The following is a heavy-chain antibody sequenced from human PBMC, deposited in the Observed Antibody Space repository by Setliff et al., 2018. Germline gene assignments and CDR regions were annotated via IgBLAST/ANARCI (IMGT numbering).Heavy chain of an antibody. Sequence: ASETLSLTCTVSDGSLYSGNYYWTWIRQPAGKALEWIGHIRGTEGTHYNPSLESRVTISRDKSPNQFSLMLRSVTAADTALYYCARGYYNGRGYYYLPCSFDSWGRGIEVTVSS. D-gene: IGHD3-10*01. CDR3: ARGYYNGRGYYYLPCSFDS. J-gene: IGHJ4*02. V-gene: IGHV4-61*09. CDR2: IRGTEGT. CDR1: DGSLYSGNYY.